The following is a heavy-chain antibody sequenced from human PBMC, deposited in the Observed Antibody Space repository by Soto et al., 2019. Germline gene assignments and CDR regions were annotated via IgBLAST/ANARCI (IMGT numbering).Heavy chain of an antibody. D-gene: IGHD6-13*01. CDR3: ARDQAGTTREYYYGMDV. Sequence: ASVKVSCKASGGTFSSYAISWVRQAPGQGLEWMGGIIPIFGTANYAQKFQGRVTITADESTSTAYMELSSLRSEDTAVYYCARDQAGTTREYYYGMDVWGQGTTVTVSS. CDR2: IIPIFGTA. J-gene: IGHJ6*02. V-gene: IGHV1-69*13. CDR1: GGTFSSYA.